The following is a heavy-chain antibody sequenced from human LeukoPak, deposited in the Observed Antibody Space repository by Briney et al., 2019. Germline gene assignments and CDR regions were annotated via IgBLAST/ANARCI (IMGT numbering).Heavy chain of an antibody. CDR1: GFTFRDYY. D-gene: IGHD3-10*01. J-gene: IGHJ4*02. Sequence: GSLRLSCLASGFTFRDYYMSWIRQPPGKGLEWIGEINHSGSTNYNPSLKSRVTISVDTSKNQFSLKLSSVTAADTAVYYCARGKFGKWFGSDYYFDYWGQGTLVTVSS. CDR3: ARGKFGKWFGSDYYFDY. V-gene: IGHV4-34*01. CDR2: INHSGST.